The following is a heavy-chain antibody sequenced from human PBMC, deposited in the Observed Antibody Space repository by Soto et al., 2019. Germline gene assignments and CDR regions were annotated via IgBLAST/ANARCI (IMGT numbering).Heavy chain of an antibody. D-gene: IGHD6-6*01. CDR1: GYTFTGYY. Sequence: ASVKVSCKASGYTFTGYYMHWVRQAPGQGLEWIGWINLNSGGTNYAQKFQGWVTMTRDTSISTAYMELSRLISDDTAVYYCARDSSSSGYDYWGQGTLVTVSS. J-gene: IGHJ4*02. CDR2: INLNSGGT. CDR3: ARDSSSSGYDY. V-gene: IGHV1-2*04.